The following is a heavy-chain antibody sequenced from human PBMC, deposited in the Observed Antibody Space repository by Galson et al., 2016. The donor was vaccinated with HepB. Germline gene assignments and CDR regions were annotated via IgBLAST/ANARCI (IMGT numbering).Heavy chain of an antibody. CDR2: ISYSGST. D-gene: IGHD1-26*01. V-gene: IGHV4-59*01. Sequence: ETLSLTCTVSGGSISDYYWTWVRQPPGKGLEWIGYISYSGSTNYNPSLKSRVTISVDTSKNQFSLKLNSVTSADTAVYYCARTYSGAYYGFFYYLDVWGQGTTVTVPS. CDR3: ARTYSGAYYGFFYYLDV. CDR1: GGSISDYY. J-gene: IGHJ6*03.